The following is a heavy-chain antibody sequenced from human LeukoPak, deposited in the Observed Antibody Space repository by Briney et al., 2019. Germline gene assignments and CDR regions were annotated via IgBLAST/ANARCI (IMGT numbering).Heavy chain of an antibody. D-gene: IGHD6-13*01. V-gene: IGHV4-59*01. CDR3: ASFTSSSWYDSWSADAFDI. CDR1: GGSISSYY. J-gene: IGHJ3*02. CDR2: IYYSGST. Sequence: PSETLSLTRTVSGGSISSYYWSWIRQPPGKGLEWIGYIYYSGSTNYNPSLKSRVTISVDTSKNQFSLKLSSVTAADTAVYYCASFTSSSWYDSWSADAFDIWGQGTMVTVSS.